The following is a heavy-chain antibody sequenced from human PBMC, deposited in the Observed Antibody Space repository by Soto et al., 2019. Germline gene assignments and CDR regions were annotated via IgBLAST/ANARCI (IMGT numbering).Heavy chain of an antibody. V-gene: IGHV4-34*01. Sequence: SETLSLTCAVYGGSFSGYYWSWIRQPPGKGLEWIGEINHSGSTNYNPSLKSRVTISVDTSKNQFSLKMTSVTTADTAVYYCARCWDGLDVWGQGTTVTVSS. CDR2: INHSGST. CDR1: GGSFSGYY. D-gene: IGHD3-16*01. CDR3: ARCWDGLDV. J-gene: IGHJ6*02.